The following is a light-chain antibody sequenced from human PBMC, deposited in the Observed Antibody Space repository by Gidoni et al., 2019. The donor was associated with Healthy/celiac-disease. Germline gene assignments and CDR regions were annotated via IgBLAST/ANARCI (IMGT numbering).Light chain of an antibody. V-gene: IGLV3-21*04. J-gene: IGLJ2*01. CDR1: NIGGKS. CDR3: QVWDTTSDHVV. CDR2: YDS. Sequence: SYVLTQPPPVSVAPGKTAIITCGGNNIGGKSVHWYQQKPGQAPVLVIYYDSDRPSGIPERFSGSNSGNTATLTISWVEAGDEADYYCQVWDTTSDHVVFGGGTTLTVL.